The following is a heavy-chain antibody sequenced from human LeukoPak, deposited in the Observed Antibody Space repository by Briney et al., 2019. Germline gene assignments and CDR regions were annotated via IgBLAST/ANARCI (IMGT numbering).Heavy chain of an antibody. CDR3: ARRLQIGSAWFDP. Sequence: PSETLSLTCTVSGGSISSYYWSWIRQPPGKGLEWIGYIYYSGSTNYNPSLKSRVTISVDTSKNQFSLKLTSVTAADTAVYYCARRLQIGSAWFDPWGQGTLVTVSS. CDR1: GGSISSYY. V-gene: IGHV4-59*12. D-gene: IGHD1-26*01. J-gene: IGHJ5*02. CDR2: IYYSGST.